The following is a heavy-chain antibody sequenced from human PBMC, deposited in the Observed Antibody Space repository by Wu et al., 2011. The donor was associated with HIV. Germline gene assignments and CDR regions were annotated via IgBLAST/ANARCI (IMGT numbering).Heavy chain of an antibody. Sequence: YWSWIRQSQEGLEWIGEVNHSGTPTYKASLESRVTISLDTSKGQFSLKLKSVTAADTAVYYCARFQYHLLRRHDYLDVWGNGSAVIVSS. V-gene: IGHV4-34*01. D-gene: IGHD1-26*01. CDR1: Y. J-gene: IGHJ6*03. CDR2: VNHSGTP. CDR3: ARFQYHLLRRHDYLDV.